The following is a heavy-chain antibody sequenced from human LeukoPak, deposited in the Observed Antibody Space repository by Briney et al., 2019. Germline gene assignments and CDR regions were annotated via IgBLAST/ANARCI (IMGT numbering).Heavy chain of an antibody. Sequence: GGSLRLSCTASGFTFGDYAMSWVRQAPGKGLEWVGFIRSKPYGGTTEYAPSVKGRFTISRDDSKSIAYLQMNSLKTEDTAVXXXXXXXXXXXXSXSCEGHYFDYWGQGTLVTVSS. J-gene: IGHJ4*02. D-gene: IGHD2-2*01. CDR1: GFTFGDYA. CDR2: IRSKPYGGTT. CDR3: XXXXXXXXXSXSCEGHYFDY. V-gene: IGHV3-49*04.